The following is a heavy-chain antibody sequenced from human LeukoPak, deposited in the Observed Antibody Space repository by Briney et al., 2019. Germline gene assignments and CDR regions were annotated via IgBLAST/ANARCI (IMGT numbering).Heavy chain of an antibody. Sequence: GASVKVSCRASGYTFTSYYIHWVRQAPGQGLEWMGVINPSGGSTTYAQKFQGRVTVTGDTSTSTVYMELSSLRFEDTAVYYCALHFRGYTYGSSGGGADYWGQGTLVTVSS. CDR2: INPSGGST. D-gene: IGHD5-18*01. V-gene: IGHV1-46*01. CDR3: ALHFRGYTYGSSGGGADY. CDR1: GYTFTSYY. J-gene: IGHJ4*02.